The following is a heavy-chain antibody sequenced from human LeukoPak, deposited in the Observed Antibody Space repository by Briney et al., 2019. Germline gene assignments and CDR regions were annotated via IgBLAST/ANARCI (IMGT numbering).Heavy chain of an antibody. D-gene: IGHD6-13*01. CDR1: GYTFTSFE. J-gene: IGHJ4*02. CDR2: INPNSGGT. V-gene: IGHV1-2*02. Sequence: GSVKVSCKASGYTFTSFEINWVRQATGQGLEWMGWINPNSGGTNYAQKFQGRVTMTRDTSISTAYMELSRLRSDDTAVYYCATPGSSSWYDYWGQGTLVTVSS. CDR3: ATPGSSSWYDY.